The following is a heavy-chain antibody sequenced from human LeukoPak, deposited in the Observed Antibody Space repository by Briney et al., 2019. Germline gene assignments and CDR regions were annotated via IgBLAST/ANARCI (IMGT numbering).Heavy chain of an antibody. Sequence: SETLSLTCTVSGGSISNYYWSWIRQPPGKGVEWIGYFFYGANTNYNPYLKSRVTISVDTSNNQLSLKLSSVTAADTALYYCARHPYYGSSDLVALDHWGQGTLVTVSS. J-gene: IGHJ4*02. CDR3: ARHPYYGSSDLVALDH. CDR2: FFYGANT. CDR1: GGSISNYY. D-gene: IGHD3-3*01. V-gene: IGHV4-59*08.